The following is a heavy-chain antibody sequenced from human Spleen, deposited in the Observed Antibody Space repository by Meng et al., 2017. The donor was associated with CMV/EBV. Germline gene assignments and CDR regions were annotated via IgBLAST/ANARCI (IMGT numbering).Heavy chain of an antibody. D-gene: IGHD7-27*01. CDR3: VRGNWGDY. J-gene: IGHJ4*02. Sequence: ASVKVSCKASGYTLIGYDINWVRQAPGQGLEWMGWTNPNNGHTGYAQNFQGRVTMTRNTSISTAYMELSSLRYEDTAVYYCVRGNWGDYWGQGTLVTVSS. CDR1: GYTLIGYD. V-gene: IGHV1-8*01. CDR2: TNPNNGHT.